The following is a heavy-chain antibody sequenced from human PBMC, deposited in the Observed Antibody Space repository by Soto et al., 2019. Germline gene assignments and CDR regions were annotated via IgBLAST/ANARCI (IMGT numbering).Heavy chain of an antibody. V-gene: IGHV1-24*01. CDR1: GYTLTELS. CDR2: FDPEDGET. CDR3: AAEKWLRSQVDNYYMDV. Sequence: GASVKVSCKVSGYTLTELSMHWVRQAPGKGLEWMGGFDPEDGETIYAQKFQGRVTMTEDTSTDTAYMELSSLRSEDTAVYYCAAEKWLRSQVDNYYMDVWGKGTTVPVSS. J-gene: IGHJ6*03. D-gene: IGHD5-12*01.